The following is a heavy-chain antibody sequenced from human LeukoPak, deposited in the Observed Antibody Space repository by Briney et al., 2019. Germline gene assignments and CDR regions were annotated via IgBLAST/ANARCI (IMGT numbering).Heavy chain of an antibody. Sequence: GASVKVSCKASGNTFSNYGISWVRQAPGQGLEWMGWISGFNGYTRYAQNLQGRVTTTTDTSTSTAYMELRSLRSDDTAVYYCARGGYSGYDLDYWGQGTLVTVSS. J-gene: IGHJ4*02. CDR3: ARGGYSGYDLDY. CDR2: ISGFNGYT. CDR1: GNTFSNYG. D-gene: IGHD5-12*01. V-gene: IGHV1-18*01.